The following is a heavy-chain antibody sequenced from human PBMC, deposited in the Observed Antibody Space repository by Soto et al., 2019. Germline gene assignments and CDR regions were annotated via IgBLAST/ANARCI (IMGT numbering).Heavy chain of an antibody. V-gene: IGHV3-23*01. D-gene: IGHD2-2*01. CDR1: GFTFSNYA. Sequence: GGSLRLSCAASGFTFSNYAMSWVRQAPGKGLQWVSVFSASGGYTYYADSVKGRFTISRDNSKNTVSLQMNSLRAEDTAVYFCAKDPDPKYCDSSCYGNWGQGALVTVSS. CDR2: FSASGGYT. J-gene: IGHJ4*02. CDR3: AKDPDPKYCDSSCYGN.